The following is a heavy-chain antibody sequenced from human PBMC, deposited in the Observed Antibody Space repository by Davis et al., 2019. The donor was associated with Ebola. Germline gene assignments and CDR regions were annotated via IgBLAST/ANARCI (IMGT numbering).Heavy chain of an antibody. V-gene: IGHV4-34*01. Sequence: LRLSCAVYGGSFSGYYWSWIRQPPGKGLEWIGEINHSGSTNYNPSLKSRVTISVDTSKNQFSLKLSSVTAADTAVYYCARGGYCSGGSCYSNYYYYGMDVWGQGTTVTVSS. D-gene: IGHD2-15*01. CDR1: GGSFSGYY. J-gene: IGHJ6*02. CDR3: ARGGYCSGGSCYSNYYYYGMDV. CDR2: INHSGST.